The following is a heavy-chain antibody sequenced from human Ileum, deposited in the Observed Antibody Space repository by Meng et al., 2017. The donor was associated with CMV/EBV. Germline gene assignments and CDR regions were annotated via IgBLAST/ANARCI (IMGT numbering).Heavy chain of an antibody. V-gene: IGHV3-7*01. CDR1: GFTLHSYW. CDR3: ARDPLDN. Sequence: SLRLSCAASGFTLHSYWMSWVRQAPGKGLEWVASVKQDDSAKFYADSVRGRFTLSRDVARNSLSLQMNSLRVEDTAVYYCARDPLDNWGQGTLVTVSS. CDR2: VKQDDSAK. D-gene: IGHD3-16*02. J-gene: IGHJ4*02.